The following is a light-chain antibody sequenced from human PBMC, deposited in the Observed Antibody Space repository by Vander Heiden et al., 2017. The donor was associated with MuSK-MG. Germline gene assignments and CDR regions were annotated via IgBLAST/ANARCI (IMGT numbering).Light chain of an antibody. CDR2: WAS. Sequence: VMTQSPDSLAVSLGERATIHCKSSQIVLYSSNNKNYLAWYQQKPGQPPKLLIYWASTRESGVPDRFSGSGSGTDFTLTISSLQAEDVAVYYCQQYYRTPLTFGAGTKVEIK. CDR1: QIVLYSSNNKNY. CDR3: QQYYRTPLT. V-gene: IGKV4-1*01. J-gene: IGKJ4*01.